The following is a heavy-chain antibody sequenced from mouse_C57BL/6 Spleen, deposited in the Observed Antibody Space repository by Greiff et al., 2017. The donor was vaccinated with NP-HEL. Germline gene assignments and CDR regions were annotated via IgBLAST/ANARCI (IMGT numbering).Heavy chain of an antibody. J-gene: IGHJ4*01. CDR3: ARHIEGNYFYYAMDY. CDR1: GFTFSDYY. D-gene: IGHD2-1*01. V-gene: IGHV5-12*01. Sequence: EVKLQESGGGLVQPGGSLKLSCAASGFTFSDYYMYWVRQTPEKRLEWVAYISNGGGSTYYPDTVKGRFTISRDNAKNTLYLQMSRLKSEDTAMYYCARHIEGNYFYYAMDYWGQGTSVTVSS. CDR2: ISNGGGST.